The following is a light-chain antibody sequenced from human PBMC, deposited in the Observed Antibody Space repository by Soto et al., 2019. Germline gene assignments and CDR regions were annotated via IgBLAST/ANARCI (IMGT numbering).Light chain of an antibody. CDR1: QSVSNNY. CDR2: GAS. J-gene: IGKJ1*01. V-gene: IGKV3-20*01. CDR3: QQYGSSGT. Sequence: EIVLTQSPGNLSLSPGERATVSCRASQSVSNNYLAWYQQKPGQAPRLLIYGASSRATGIPDRFSGSGSGTDFTLTISRLEPEDFAVYYCQQYGSSGTFGQGTKVDIK.